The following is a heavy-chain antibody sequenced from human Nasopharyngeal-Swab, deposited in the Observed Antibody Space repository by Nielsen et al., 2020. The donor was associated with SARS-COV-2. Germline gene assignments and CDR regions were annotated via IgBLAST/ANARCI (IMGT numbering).Heavy chain of an antibody. CDR3: ARRVGYCSGGSCYFDY. J-gene: IGHJ4*02. D-gene: IGHD2-15*01. CDR2: IYPGDSDT. Sequence: GESLKISCKGFGYSFTSYWIGWVRQMPGKGLEWMGIIYPGDSDTRYSPSFQGQVTISADKSISTAYLQWSSLKASDTAMYYCARRVGYCSGGSCYFDYWGQGTLVTVSS. V-gene: IGHV5-51*01. CDR1: GYSFTSYW.